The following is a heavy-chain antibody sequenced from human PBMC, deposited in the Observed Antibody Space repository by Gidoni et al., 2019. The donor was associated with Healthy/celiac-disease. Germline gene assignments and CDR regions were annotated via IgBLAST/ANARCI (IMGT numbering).Heavy chain of an antibody. V-gene: IGHV4-39*01. CDR1: GCSISSSSYY. Sequence: QLQLQPSGPGLVTPSETLSLPCTVSGCSISSSSYYWGWIRQPPGKGLEWIGSIYYSGSTYYNPSLKSRVTISVDTYKNQFSLKLSSVTAADTAVYYCARQAEAVAGIGWGYWGQGTLVTVSS. D-gene: IGHD6-19*01. J-gene: IGHJ4*02. CDR3: ARQAEAVAGIGWGY. CDR2: IYYSGST.